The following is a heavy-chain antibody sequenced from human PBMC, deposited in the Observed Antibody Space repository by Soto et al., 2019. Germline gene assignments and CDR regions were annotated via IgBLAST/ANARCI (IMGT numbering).Heavy chain of an antibody. CDR1: GDSISSNSAA. CDR3: VRGRQKLVSIGCYPNGMDV. D-gene: IGHD6-13*01. Sequence: SETLSLTCAISGDSISSNSAAWYWIRQSPSRGLEWLGRTYYRCKWYNDSAVSVKSRITISPDTSKNQFSLQLNSVTPDDTDVYYCVRGRQKLVSIGCYPNGMDVWGQGTTVTVSS. J-gene: IGHJ6*02. V-gene: IGHV6-1*01. CDR2: TYYRCKWYN.